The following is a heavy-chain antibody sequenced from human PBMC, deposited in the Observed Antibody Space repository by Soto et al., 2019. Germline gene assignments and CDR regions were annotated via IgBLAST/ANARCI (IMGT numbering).Heavy chain of an antibody. CDR2: ISSSSSYI. V-gene: IGHV3-21*01. CDR3: ARDAVTMVRGVIDY. Sequence: GGSLRLSCAASGFTFSSYNMNWVRQAPGKGLEWVSSISSSSSYIYYADSVKGRFTISRDNAKNSLYLQKNSLRAEDTAVYYCARDAVTMVRGVIDYWGQGTMVTVSS. D-gene: IGHD3-10*01. J-gene: IGHJ4*02. CDR1: GFTFSSYN.